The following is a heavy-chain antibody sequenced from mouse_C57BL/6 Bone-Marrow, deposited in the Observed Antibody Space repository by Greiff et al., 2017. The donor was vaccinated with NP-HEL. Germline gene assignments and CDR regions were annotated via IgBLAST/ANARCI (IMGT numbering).Heavy chain of an antibody. Sequence: EVQVVESGGDLVKPGGSLKLSCAASGFTFSSYGMSWVRQTPDKRLEWVATISSGGSYTYYPDSVKGRFTISRDNAKNTLYLQMSSLKSEDTAMYYCARRGATVAPWFAYWGQGTLVTVSA. CDR2: ISSGGSYT. CDR3: ARRGATVAPWFAY. J-gene: IGHJ3*01. V-gene: IGHV5-6*01. D-gene: IGHD1-1*01. CDR1: GFTFSSYG.